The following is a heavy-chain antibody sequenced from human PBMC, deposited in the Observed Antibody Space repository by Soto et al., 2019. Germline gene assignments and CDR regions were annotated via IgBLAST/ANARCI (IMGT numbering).Heavy chain of an antibody. V-gene: IGHV4-31*03. CDR3: ARVGYYDILTGYAFDI. CDR1: GGSISIGGYY. D-gene: IGHD3-9*01. J-gene: IGHJ3*02. CDR2: IYYSGST. Sequence: PSETLSLTCTVSGGSISIGGYYWSWIRQHPGKGLEWIGYIYYSGSTYYNPSLKSRVTISVDTSKNQFSLKLSSVTAADTAVYYCARVGYYDILTGYAFDIWGQGTMVTVSS.